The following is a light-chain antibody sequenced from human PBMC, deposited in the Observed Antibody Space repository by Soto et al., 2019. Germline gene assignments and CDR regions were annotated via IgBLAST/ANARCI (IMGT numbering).Light chain of an antibody. Sequence: EIVLTQSPATLSLSPGERATLSCRASQSVSSNLAWYQQKPGQAPRLLIYDASNRATGIPARFSGSGSGTDFTLTISSLEPEDFAVYYCQQRGNWPPTFGQGTRLEIK. J-gene: IGKJ5*01. V-gene: IGKV3-11*01. CDR1: QSVSSN. CDR2: DAS. CDR3: QQRGNWPPT.